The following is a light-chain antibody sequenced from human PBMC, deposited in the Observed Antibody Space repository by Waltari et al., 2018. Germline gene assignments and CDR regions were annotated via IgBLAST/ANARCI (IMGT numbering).Light chain of an antibody. CDR1: QSVRSY. Sequence: VLTLSQATLSLSPGERATLSCRASQSVRSYLAWYQQKPGQAPRLLIDDAAKRATGMPARFSGSGSGTDFTLTMSSLEPEDFAVYYCQQRSNWPSLTFGGGTKVEIK. V-gene: IGKV3-11*01. J-gene: IGKJ4*01. CDR3: QQRSNWPSLT. CDR2: DAA.